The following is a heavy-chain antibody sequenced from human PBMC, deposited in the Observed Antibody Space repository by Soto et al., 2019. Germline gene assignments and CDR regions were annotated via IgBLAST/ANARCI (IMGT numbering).Heavy chain of an antibody. CDR3: ARGLRISIMDV. J-gene: IGHJ6*02. CDR1: GYTFTSYY. D-gene: IGHD2-15*01. CDR2: INPSGGST. V-gene: IGHV1-46*01. Sequence: QVQLVQSGAEVKKPGASVKVSCKASGYTFTSYYMHWVRQAPGQGLEWMGIINPSGGSTSYAQKCQGRGSMTRDTSRSTGYMERSSLRSEDRAVYYCARGLRISIMDVWGQGTTVTVSS.